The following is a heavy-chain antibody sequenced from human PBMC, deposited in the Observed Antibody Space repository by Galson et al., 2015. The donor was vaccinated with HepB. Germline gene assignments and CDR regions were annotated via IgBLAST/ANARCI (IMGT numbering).Heavy chain of an antibody. J-gene: IGHJ5*02. D-gene: IGHD3-3*01. CDR3: AKDGDSYDFWSGYFWYVGWFDP. Sequence: SLRLSCAASGFTFSSYAMSWVRQAPGKGLEWVSAISGSGGSTYYADSVKGRFTISRDNSKNTLYLQMNSLRAEDTAVYYCAKDGDSYDFWSGYFWYVGWFDPCRQGILVTVSS. CDR2: ISGSGGST. CDR1: GFTFSSYA. V-gene: IGHV3-23*01.